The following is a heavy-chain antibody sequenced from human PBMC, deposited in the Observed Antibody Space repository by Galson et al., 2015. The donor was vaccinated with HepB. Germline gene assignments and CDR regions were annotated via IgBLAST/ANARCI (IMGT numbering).Heavy chain of an antibody. J-gene: IGHJ6*02. CDR3: ARGSVTTGPYYYYGMDV. Sequence: SVKVSCKASGYTFTSYYMHWVRQAPGQGLEWMGIISPSGGSTSYAQKFQGRVTMTRDTSTSTVYMELSSLRSEDTAVYYCARGSVTTGPYYYYGMDVWGQGTTVTVSS. V-gene: IGHV1-46*01. CDR2: ISPSGGST. D-gene: IGHD4-11*01. CDR1: GYTFTSYY.